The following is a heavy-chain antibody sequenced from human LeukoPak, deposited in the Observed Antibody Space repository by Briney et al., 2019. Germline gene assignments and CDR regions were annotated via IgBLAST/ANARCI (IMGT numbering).Heavy chain of an antibody. D-gene: IGHD3-22*01. Sequence: GGSLRLSCAASGFTFSNAWMSWVRQAPGKGLEWVGRIKSKTDGGTTDYAAPVKGRFTISRDGSKNTLSLQLNSLKTEDTAVYYCTTGDYYDTWFWGQGILVTVSS. CDR2: IKSKTDGGTT. CDR1: GFTFSNAW. CDR3: TTGDYYDTWF. J-gene: IGHJ4*02. V-gene: IGHV3-15*01.